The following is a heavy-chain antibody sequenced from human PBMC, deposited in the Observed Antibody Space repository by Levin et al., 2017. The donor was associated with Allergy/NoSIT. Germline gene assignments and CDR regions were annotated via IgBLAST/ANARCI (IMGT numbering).Heavy chain of an antibody. V-gene: IGHV4-59*01. CDR1: GGSISSFY. Sequence: LSQTLSLTCTVSGGSISSFYWSWIRQPPGKGLEWIWYIYYSGSTNYNPSLKSRVTISVDTSKNQFSLKLSSVTAADTAVYYCASLIAAAGIGPMDVWGQGTTVTVSS. CDR3: ASLIAAAGIGPMDV. CDR2: IYYSGST. D-gene: IGHD6-13*01. J-gene: IGHJ6*02.